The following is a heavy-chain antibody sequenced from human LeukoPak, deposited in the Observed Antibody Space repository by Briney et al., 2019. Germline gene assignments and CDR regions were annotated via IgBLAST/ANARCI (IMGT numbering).Heavy chain of an antibody. Sequence: SETLSLTCTVSGGSMRLLYWGWIRQPPGKGLEWIGNVYHSGSTNYNHSLKTRLSLSVDTSKNQFSLRLRSVTAADTAIYYCVRWQQPRGFDSWGQGTLVSVSS. CDR2: VYHSGST. CDR3: VRWQQPRGFDS. V-gene: IGHV4-59*08. D-gene: IGHD5-18*01. J-gene: IGHJ5*01. CDR1: GGSMRLLY.